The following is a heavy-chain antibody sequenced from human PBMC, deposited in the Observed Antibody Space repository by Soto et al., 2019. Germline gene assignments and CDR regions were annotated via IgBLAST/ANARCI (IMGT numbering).Heavy chain of an antibody. V-gene: IGHV3-23*01. Sequence: TGGSLRLSCAASGVTFSSYAMSWVRQAPGKGLEWVSGISASGGSTSYADSVKGRFTISRDNFKNTLYVQMNSLRGEDTAVYYCAKDRRAAAATGGMDVWGQGTTAPVSS. D-gene: IGHD6-13*01. J-gene: IGHJ6*02. CDR3: AKDRRAAAATGGMDV. CDR1: GVTFSSYA. CDR2: ISASGGST.